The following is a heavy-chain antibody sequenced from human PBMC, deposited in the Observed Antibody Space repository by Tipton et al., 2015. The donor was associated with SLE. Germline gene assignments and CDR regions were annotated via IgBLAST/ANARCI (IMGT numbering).Heavy chain of an antibody. CDR2: VYYVGST. V-gene: IGHV4-59*08. CDR3: ARWVLGTRWGFDP. CDR1: GDSIGTYY. D-gene: IGHD7-27*01. J-gene: IGHJ5*02. Sequence: TLSLTCTVSGDSIGTYYWNWIRQSPGKGLEWIGNVYYVGSTTYSPSLKSRVTISIDMSKNQFSLKLRSVTAADTAVYYCARWVLGTRWGFDPWGQGTLVTVSS.